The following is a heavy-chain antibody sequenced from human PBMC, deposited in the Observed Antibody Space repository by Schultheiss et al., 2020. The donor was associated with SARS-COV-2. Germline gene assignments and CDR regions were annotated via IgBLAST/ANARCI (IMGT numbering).Heavy chain of an antibody. CDR2: IYYSGST. V-gene: IGHV4-31*03. CDR1: GGSISSSNYY. CDR3: ASYCSSTSCPRGFDY. D-gene: IGHD2-2*01. Sequence: SETLSLTCTVSGGSISSSNYYWGWIRQHPGKGLEWIGYIYYSGSTYYNPSLKSRVTISVDTSKNQFSLKLSSVTAADTAVYYCASYCSSTSCPRGFDYWGQGTLVTVSS. J-gene: IGHJ4*02.